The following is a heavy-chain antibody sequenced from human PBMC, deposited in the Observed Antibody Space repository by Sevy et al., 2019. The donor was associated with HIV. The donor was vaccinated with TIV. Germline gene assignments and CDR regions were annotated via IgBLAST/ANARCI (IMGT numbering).Heavy chain of an antibody. CDR2: ISGSGGST. Sequence: GGSLRLSCAASGFTFSSYAMSWVRQAPGKGLEWVSAISGSGGSTYYADSVKGRLTISRDNSKNTLYLQMNSLRAEDTAVYYCAKTPLNYDSSGYYYAHTYYFDYSGQGTLVTVSS. D-gene: IGHD3-22*01. CDR1: GFTFSSYA. V-gene: IGHV3-23*01. J-gene: IGHJ4*02. CDR3: AKTPLNYDSSGYYYAHTYYFDY.